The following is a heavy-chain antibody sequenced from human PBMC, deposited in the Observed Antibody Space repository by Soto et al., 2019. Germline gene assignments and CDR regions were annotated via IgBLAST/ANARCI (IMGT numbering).Heavy chain of an antibody. CDR2: ISSSSSTI. CDR3: ARVGSGRLNENYFDY. CDR1: GFTFSSYS. D-gene: IGHD3-10*01. J-gene: IGHJ4*02. Sequence: PGGSLRLSCAASGFTFSSYSMNWVRQAPGKGLEWVSYISSSSSTIYYADSVKGRFTISRDNAKNSLYLQMNSLRDEDTAVYYCARVGSGRLNENYFDYWGQGTLVTVSS. V-gene: IGHV3-48*02.